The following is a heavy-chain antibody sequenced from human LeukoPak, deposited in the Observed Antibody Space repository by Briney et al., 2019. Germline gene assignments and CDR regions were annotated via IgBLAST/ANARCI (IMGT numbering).Heavy chain of an antibody. J-gene: IGHJ4*02. CDR3: ARGSGSFDY. CDR1: GFTFSSYS. V-gene: IGHV3-21*01. CDR2: ISSSSSYI. Sequence: KPGGSLRLSXAASGFTFSSYSMNWVSQAPGKGLEWVSSISSSSSYIYYADSVKGRFTISRDNAKNSLYLQMNSLRAEDTAVYYCARGSGSFDYWGQGTLVTVSS. D-gene: IGHD3-22*01.